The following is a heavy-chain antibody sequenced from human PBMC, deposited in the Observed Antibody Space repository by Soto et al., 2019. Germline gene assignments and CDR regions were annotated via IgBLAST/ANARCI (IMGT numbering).Heavy chain of an antibody. D-gene: IGHD3-16*01. CDR1: GFTFSTYT. CDR3: AGGSWGGDGMDV. CDR2: ISSSGSYI. V-gene: IGHV3-21*06. Sequence: EVQLEESGGGLVQPGGSLRLSCAASGFTFSTYTINWVRQAPGKGLEWVSSISSSGSYIVYADSVKARFTISRDKANSSVTLQMTSLRAEDTGVYYCAGGSWGGDGMDVWGQGTTVTVSS. J-gene: IGHJ6*02.